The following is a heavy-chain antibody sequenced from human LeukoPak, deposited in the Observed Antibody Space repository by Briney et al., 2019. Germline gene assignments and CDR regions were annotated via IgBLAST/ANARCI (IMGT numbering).Heavy chain of an antibody. CDR1: GFTFSSYS. D-gene: IGHD3-22*01. CDR3: ARVYYNYYDSSGYHSPCDY. CDR2: ISSHNSYR. V-gene: IGHV3-21*01. J-gene: IGHJ4*02. Sequence: GGSLRLSCAASGFTFSSYSLNWVRQAPGKGLEWVSSISSHNSYRYYADSVQGRFTVTRDNAKNSLYLQMNSLRAEDTAVYYCARVYYNYYDSSGYHSPCDYWGQGALVTVSS.